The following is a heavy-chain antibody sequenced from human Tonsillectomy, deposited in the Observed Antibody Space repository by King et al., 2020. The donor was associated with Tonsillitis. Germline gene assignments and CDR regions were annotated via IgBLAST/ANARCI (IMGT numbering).Heavy chain of an antibody. J-gene: IGHJ5*02. D-gene: IGHD3-10*01. V-gene: IGHV5-51*01. CDR2: IYPGDSDI. Sequence: VQLVESGAEVKRPGESLNISCKGSGYSFSRYWIAWVRQMPGKGLEWMGIIYPGDSDIRYSPSFQGQVTISADKSIRTAYLQWSSLKASDTAMYYCARLSGGFGEFDWFDPWGKGTLVTVSS. CDR1: GYSFSRYW. CDR3: ARLSGGFGEFDWFDP.